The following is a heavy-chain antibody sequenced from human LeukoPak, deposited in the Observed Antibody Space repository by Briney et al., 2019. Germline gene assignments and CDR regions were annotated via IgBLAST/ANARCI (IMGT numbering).Heavy chain of an antibody. CDR2: YHPEDGEI. V-gene: IGHV1-24*01. CDR3: ATEVNGSGSYYNVN. J-gene: IGHJ4*02. Sequence: ASVKVSCKVSGYSLTEVAMHWVRQAPAKGLEWMGGYHPEDGEILYAQKFQGRVTMTEDTSTDTAYMELSSLRSEDTAVYYCATEVNGSGSYYNVNWGQGTLVTVSS. D-gene: IGHD3-10*01. CDR1: GYSLTEVA.